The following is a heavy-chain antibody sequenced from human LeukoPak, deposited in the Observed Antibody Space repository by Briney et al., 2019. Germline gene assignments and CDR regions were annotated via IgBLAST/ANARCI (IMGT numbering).Heavy chain of an antibody. CDR3: ARDRGWYYGSGSYYNATDY. J-gene: IGHJ4*02. CDR2: ISSSGSTI. CDR1: GFTFSSYE. D-gene: IGHD3-10*01. V-gene: IGHV3-48*03. Sequence: GGSLRLSCAASGFTFSSYEMNWVRQAPGKGLEWVPYISSSGSTIYYADSVKGRFTISRDNAKNSLYLQMNSLRAEDTAVYYCARDRGWYYGSGSYYNATDYWGQGTLVAVSS.